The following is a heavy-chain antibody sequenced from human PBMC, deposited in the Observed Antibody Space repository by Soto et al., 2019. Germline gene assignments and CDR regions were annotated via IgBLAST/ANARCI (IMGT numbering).Heavy chain of an antibody. D-gene: IGHD5-12*01. CDR2: INHSGTT. Sequence: SETLSLTCAVSGGSFSGYYWSWLRQPPGKGLEWLGEINHSGTTNYNPSLNSRVTMSVETSKNQFSLKVSSVTAADTAVYYCATGGYDYNYWGQGTLVTVSS. V-gene: IGHV4-34*01. CDR3: ATGGYDYNY. J-gene: IGHJ4*02. CDR1: GGSFSGYY.